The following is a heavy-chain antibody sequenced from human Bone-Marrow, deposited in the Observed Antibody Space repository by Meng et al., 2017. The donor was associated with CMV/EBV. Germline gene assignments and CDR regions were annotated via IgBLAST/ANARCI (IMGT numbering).Heavy chain of an antibody. J-gene: IGHJ6*02. CDR3: ARGPAGSYDFWSGYYTALYYYGMDV. D-gene: IGHD3-3*01. Sequence: SQTLSLTCAISGDSVSSNSAAWNWIRQSPSRGLEWLGRTYYRSKWYNDYAISVKSRITINPDTSKNQFSLQLNSVTPEDTAVYYCARGPAGSYDFWSGYYTALYYYGMDVWAQGTTVTFSS. CDR1: GDSVSSNSAA. V-gene: IGHV6-1*01. CDR2: TYYRSKWYN.